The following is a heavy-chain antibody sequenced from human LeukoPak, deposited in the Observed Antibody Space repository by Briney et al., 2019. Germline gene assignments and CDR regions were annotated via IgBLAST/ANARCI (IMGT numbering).Heavy chain of an antibody. V-gene: IGHV3-15*01. Sequence: GGSLRLSCAVSGFTFSNAWMSWVRQAPGKGLEWVGRIKSKTDGGTTDYAAPVKGRFTISRDDSKNTLYLQMNSLKTEDTAVYYCTTDNGEDYGDYLLYYFDYWGQGTLVTVSS. D-gene: IGHD4-17*01. J-gene: IGHJ4*02. CDR2: IKSKTDGGTT. CDR3: TTDNGEDYGDYLLYYFDY. CDR1: GFTFSNAW.